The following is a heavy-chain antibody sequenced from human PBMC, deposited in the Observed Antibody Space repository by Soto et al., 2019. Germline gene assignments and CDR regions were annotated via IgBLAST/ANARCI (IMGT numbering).Heavy chain of an antibody. CDR1: SGSISSSNW. V-gene: IGHV4-4*02. CDR2: IYHSGST. J-gene: IGHJ4*02. D-gene: IGHD6-13*01. Sequence: SETLSLTCAVSSGSISSSNWWSWVRQPPGKGLEWIGEIYHSGSTNYNPSLKSRVTISVDKSKNQFSLKLSSVTAADTAVYYCARGSGIAAAGDFDYWGQGTLVTVSS. CDR3: ARGSGIAAAGDFDY.